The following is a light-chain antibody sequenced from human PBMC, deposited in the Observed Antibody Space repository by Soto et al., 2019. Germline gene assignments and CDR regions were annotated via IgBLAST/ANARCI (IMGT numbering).Light chain of an antibody. CDR2: DAS. J-gene: IGKJ4*01. CDR1: QNIFTW. V-gene: IGKV1-5*01. CDR3: QQYNSHS. Sequence: DIQMTQSPSTLSASVGDTVTITCRASQNIFTWLAWYQHKPGKAPKLLMYDASILESGVPSRFSGSGSGTDFTLTISSLQSDDFATYYCQQYNSHSFVGGTKVQIK.